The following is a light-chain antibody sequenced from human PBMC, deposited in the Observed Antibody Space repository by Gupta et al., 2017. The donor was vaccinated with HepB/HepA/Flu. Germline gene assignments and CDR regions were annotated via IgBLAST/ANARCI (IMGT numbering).Light chain of an antibody. CDR1: QSVKTN. CDR3: QQYNDWPPLT. CDR2: RAS. Sequence: EIVMTQSPATLSVSLGERATLSCMASQSVKTNLAWYQQKPGQAPRLLIYRASTRDTGIPARFSGSGSGTEFTLTISSLQSEDFAVYYCQQYNDWPPLTFGRGTKVEIK. J-gene: IGKJ4*01. V-gene: IGKV3-15*01.